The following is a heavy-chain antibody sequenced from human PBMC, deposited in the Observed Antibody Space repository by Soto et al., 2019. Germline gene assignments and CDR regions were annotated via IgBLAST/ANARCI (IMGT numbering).Heavy chain of an antibody. CDR3: ANLDMITFGGVIGPNDEFDI. CDR1: GGSISGYY. Sequence: SETLSLTCTVSGGSISGYYWSWGLQPPWKGLEWIGYIYNTGRTNYSPSLKSRATMSLDTSKNQFSLKLSSVTAADTAVYYCANLDMITFGGVIGPNDEFDIWGQGTMVT. CDR2: IYNTGRT. J-gene: IGHJ3*02. D-gene: IGHD3-16*02. V-gene: IGHV4-59*01.